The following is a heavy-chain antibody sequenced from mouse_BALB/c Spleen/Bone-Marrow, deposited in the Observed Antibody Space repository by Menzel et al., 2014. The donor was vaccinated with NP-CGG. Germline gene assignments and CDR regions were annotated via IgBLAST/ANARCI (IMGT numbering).Heavy chain of an antibody. V-gene: IGHV14-3*02. CDR1: GFNIKDTY. CDR2: IDPANGNT. Sequence: EEQLQQSGAELVKPGASVKLSCTASGFNIKDTYMHWVKQRPEQGLEWIGRIDPANGNTKYDPKFQGKATITADTSTKTAYLQLNSLPSEDSAVYYCASYYYCGSRFAYWGQGTLVTVSA. J-gene: IGHJ3*01. D-gene: IGHD1-1*01. CDR3: ASYYYCGSRFAY.